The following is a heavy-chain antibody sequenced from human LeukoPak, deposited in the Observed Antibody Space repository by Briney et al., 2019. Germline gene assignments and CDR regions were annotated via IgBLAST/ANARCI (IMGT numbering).Heavy chain of an antibody. Sequence: ASVKVSCRASGYMSTNYAMNWVRQAPGQGLEWMGWINTNTGNPTYAQGFTGRFVFSLDTSVSTAYLQISSLKAEDTAVYYCARNNADGEGRFSYWGQGTLVTVSS. CDR3: ARNNADGEGRFSY. D-gene: IGHD3-10*01. CDR1: GYMSTNYA. J-gene: IGHJ4*02. CDR2: INTNTGNP. V-gene: IGHV7-4-1*02.